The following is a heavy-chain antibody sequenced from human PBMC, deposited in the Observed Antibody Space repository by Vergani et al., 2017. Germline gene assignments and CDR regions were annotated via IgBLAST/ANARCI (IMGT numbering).Heavy chain of an antibody. D-gene: IGHD3-9*01. CDR3: ATLDILTGYSEGDS. J-gene: IGHJ4*02. CDR1: GFTFTSYH. V-gene: IGHV1-2*06. CDR2: IDPNSVDT. Sequence: QVQLVQSGAEVKKPGASVRVSCKASGFTFTSYHIHWVRQAPGQGLDWLGRIDPNSVDTRYSQRFQDRVTMTRDTSISTAYMELSRLRSDDTAVYYCATLDILTGYSEGDSWGQGTLVTVSS.